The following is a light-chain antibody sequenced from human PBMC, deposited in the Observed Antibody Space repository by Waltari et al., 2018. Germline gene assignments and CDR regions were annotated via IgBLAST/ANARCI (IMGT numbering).Light chain of an antibody. CDR2: GAS. J-gene: IGKJ3*01. CDR3: QQYNNWPPR. Sequence: EIVMTQSPATLSVSPGERATLSCRASQSVSSILAWYQQKPGQAPRLLIYGASTRATGIPARFSGSGSGTEFTLTISSLQSEDFAVYYCQQYNNWPPRFGPGTKVDIK. CDR1: QSVSSI. V-gene: IGKV3-15*01.